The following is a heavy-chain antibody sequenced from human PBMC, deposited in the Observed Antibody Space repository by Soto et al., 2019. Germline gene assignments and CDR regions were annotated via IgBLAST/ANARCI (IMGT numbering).Heavy chain of an antibody. Sequence: PGESLKISCKGSGYSFTSYWIGWVRQMPGKGLEWMGIIYPGDSDTRYSPSFQGQVTISADKSISTAYLQWSSLKASDTAMYYCARSGADYYDSSGETYFDYWGQGTLVTVSS. D-gene: IGHD3-22*01. CDR2: IYPGDSDT. CDR3: ARSGADYYDSSGETYFDY. J-gene: IGHJ4*02. V-gene: IGHV5-51*01. CDR1: GYSFTSYW.